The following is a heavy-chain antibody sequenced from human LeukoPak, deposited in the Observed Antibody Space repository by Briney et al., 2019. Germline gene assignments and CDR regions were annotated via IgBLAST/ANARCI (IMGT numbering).Heavy chain of an antibody. CDR3: ARQKGLFSEYGDLNWFDP. CDR1: GYRFTSCW. J-gene: IGHJ5*02. D-gene: IGHD4-17*01. V-gene: IGHV5-51*01. CDR2: IYPGDSDT. Sequence: GESLKISCKGSGYRFTSCWIGWVRQIPGKGLEWMGIIYPGDSDTRYSPSFQGQVTISADKSISTAYLQWSSLKASDTAMYYCARQKGLFSEYGDLNWFDPWGQGTLVTVSS.